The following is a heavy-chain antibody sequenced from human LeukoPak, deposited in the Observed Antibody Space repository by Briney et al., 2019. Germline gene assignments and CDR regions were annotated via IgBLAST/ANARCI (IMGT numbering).Heavy chain of an antibody. J-gene: IGHJ4*02. D-gene: IGHD5-12*01. CDR2: ISYDGSNK. Sequence: GGSLRLSCAASGFTFSNYGMHWVRQAPGKGLEWVAVISYDGSNKFYADSVKGRFTISRDNPENTLFLQMNSLRPEDTAVYYCARAKWLRLLLLLDYWGQGTLVTVSS. CDR3: ARAKWLRLLLLLDY. CDR1: GFTFSNYG. V-gene: IGHV3-30*03.